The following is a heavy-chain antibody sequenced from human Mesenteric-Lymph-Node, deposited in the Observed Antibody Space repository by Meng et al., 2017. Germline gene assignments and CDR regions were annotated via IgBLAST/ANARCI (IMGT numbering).Heavy chain of an antibody. CDR3: AHRPEVTAPFDY. Sequence: SGPTLVKPTQTLTLTCTFSGFSLSTSGVGVGWIRQPPGKALEWLALIYWDDDKRYSPSLKSRLTITKDTSKNQVVLTMTNMDPVDTATYYCAHRPEVTAPFDYWGQGTLVTSPQ. D-gene: IGHD4-23*01. CDR1: GFSLSTSGVG. V-gene: IGHV2-5*02. J-gene: IGHJ4*02. CDR2: IYWDDDK.